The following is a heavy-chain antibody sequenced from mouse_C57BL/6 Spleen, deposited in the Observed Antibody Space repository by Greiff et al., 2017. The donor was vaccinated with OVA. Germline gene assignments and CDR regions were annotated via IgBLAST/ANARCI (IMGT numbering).Heavy chain of an antibody. CDR3: ARHEDKADSSAHFDY. V-gene: IGHV1-62-2*01. Sequence: QVQLQQSGAELVKPGASVKLSCKASGYTFTEYTIHWVKQRSGQGLEWIGWFYPGSGSIKYNEKFKDKATLTADKSSSTVYMELSRLTADASAVYFCARHEDKADSSAHFDYWGQGTTLTVSS. D-gene: IGHD3-2*02. J-gene: IGHJ2*01. CDR1: GYTFTEYT. CDR2: FYPGSGSI.